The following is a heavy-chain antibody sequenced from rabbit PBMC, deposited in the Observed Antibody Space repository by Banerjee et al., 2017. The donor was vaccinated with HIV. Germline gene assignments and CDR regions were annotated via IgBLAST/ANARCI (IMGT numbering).Heavy chain of an antibody. CDR1: GFSFSSSYY. D-gene: IGHD1-1*01. Sequence: QSLEESGGDLVKPGASLTLTCTASGFSFSSSYYMCWVRQAPGKGLEWIACIYAGSSGSTYYASWAKGRFTISKTSSTTVTLQMTSLTAADTATYFCARDPYASSSGYLNLWGPGTLVTVS. CDR2: IYAGSSGST. CDR3: ARDPYASSSGYLNL. V-gene: IGHV1S40*01. J-gene: IGHJ4*01.